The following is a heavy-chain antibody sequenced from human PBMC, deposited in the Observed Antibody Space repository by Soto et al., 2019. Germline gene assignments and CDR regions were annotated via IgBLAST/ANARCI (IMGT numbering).Heavy chain of an antibody. Sequence: QVQLQQWGAGLLKPSETLSLTCAVYGGSFSDYYWTWIRQPPGKGLERIGEINHRGSTNYNPSLKSRVIILIDTSKNQFALKLSSVTAADTAVYFCARPRGPGAIYNWFDPWGQGTLVTVSS. J-gene: IGHJ5*02. V-gene: IGHV4-34*01. D-gene: IGHD2-21*01. CDR1: GGSFSDYY. CDR2: INHRGST. CDR3: ARPRGPGAIYNWFDP.